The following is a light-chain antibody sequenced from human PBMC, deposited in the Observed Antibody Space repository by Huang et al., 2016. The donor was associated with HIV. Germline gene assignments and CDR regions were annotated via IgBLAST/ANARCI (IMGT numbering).Light chain of an antibody. CDR3: QQYDNLLRT. CDR1: QDISNY. CDR2: DAS. V-gene: IGKV1-33*01. J-gene: IGKJ1*01. Sequence: DIQMTQSPSSLSVSVGDRVTITCQASQDISNYLNWYQQKPGKVPKLLIYDASNLETGVPSRFSGSGSGTDFTFTISNLQPEDIATYYCQQYDNLLRTFGQGTKVEIK.